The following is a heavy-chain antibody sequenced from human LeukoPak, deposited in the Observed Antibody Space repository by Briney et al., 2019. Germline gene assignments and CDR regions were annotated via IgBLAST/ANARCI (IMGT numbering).Heavy chain of an antibody. CDR2: ISGSGGST. CDR3: ASDYCSSTSCYHPYYYYGMDV. D-gene: IGHD2-2*01. Sequence: GGSLRLSCAASGFTFSSYAMSWVRQAPGKGLEWVSAISGSGGSTYYADSVKGQFTISRDNSKNTLYLQMNSLRAEDTAVYYCASDYCSSTSCYHPYYYYGMDVWGQGTTVTVSS. J-gene: IGHJ6*02. CDR1: GFTFSSYA. V-gene: IGHV3-23*01.